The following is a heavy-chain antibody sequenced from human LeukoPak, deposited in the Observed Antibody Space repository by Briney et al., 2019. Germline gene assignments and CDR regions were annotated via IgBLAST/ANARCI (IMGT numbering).Heavy chain of an antibody. CDR1: GFSISSGHY. CDR2: VYQSGTT. CDR3: ARHGSVRSPLGP. J-gene: IGHJ5*02. D-gene: IGHD3-10*01. V-gene: IGHV4-38-2*02. Sequence: SETLSLTCTVSGFSISSGHYWGWVRQPPGAGLEWIGSVYQSGTTYYNPSLKSRVTTSVDMSKNQFSLRLRPVTAADTAVYYCARHGSVRSPLGPWGQGTLVTVSS.